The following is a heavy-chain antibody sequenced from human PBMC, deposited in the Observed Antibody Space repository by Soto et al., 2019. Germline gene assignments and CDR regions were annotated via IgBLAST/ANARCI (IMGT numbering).Heavy chain of an antibody. Sequence: PETLRVTYAVFGGSFSDYYWSWICGPPGKGLEWIGEINHSGITNYNPSLKSRVSISVDTSQNQFSLKLSSVTAADTAMYFCARGRRKALAYTSWYFDLWGRGTLVTVS. J-gene: IGHJ2*01. CDR2: INHSGIT. CDR3: ARGRRKALAYTSWYFDL. V-gene: IGHV4-34*01. CDR1: GGSFSDYY. D-gene: IGHD1-1*01.